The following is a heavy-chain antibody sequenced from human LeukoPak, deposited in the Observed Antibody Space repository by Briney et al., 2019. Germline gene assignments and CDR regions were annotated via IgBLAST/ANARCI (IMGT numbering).Heavy chain of an antibody. Sequence: SETLSLTCTVSGGSISSYYWSWIRQPPGKGLEWIGYIYYSGSTNYNPSLKSRVTISVDTSRNQFSLKLSSVTAADTAVYYCARVGGSNYYYYGMDVWGQGTTVTVSS. D-gene: IGHD3-10*01. V-gene: IGHV4-59*01. J-gene: IGHJ6*02. CDR2: IYYSGST. CDR1: GGSISSYY. CDR3: ARVGGSNYYYYGMDV.